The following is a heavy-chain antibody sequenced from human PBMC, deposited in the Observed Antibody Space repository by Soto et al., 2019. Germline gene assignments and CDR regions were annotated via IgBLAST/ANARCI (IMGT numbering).Heavy chain of an antibody. CDR1: GYTFTSYD. CDR2: MNPNSGNT. CDR3: ARGGYSYPSEYYYYYMDV. Sequence: ASVKVSFKASGYTFTSYDINWVRQATGQGLEWMGWMNPNSGNTGYAQKFQGRVTMTRNTSISTAYMELSSLRSEDTAMYYCARGGYSYPSEYYYYYMDVWGKGTTVTVSS. J-gene: IGHJ6*03. V-gene: IGHV1-8*01. D-gene: IGHD5-18*01.